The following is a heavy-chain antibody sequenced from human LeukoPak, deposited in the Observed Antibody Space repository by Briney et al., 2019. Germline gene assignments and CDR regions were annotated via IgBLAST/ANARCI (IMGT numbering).Heavy chain of an antibody. V-gene: IGHV3-30*04. CDR2: ISYDGSNK. J-gene: IGHJ4*02. D-gene: IGHD1-26*01. Sequence: GRSLRLSCAASGFTFSSYAMHWVRQAPGKGLEWVAVISYDGSNKYYADSVKGRSTISRDNSKNTLYLQMNSLRAEDTAVYYCARDVGSGSSDYWGQGTLVTVSS. CDR3: ARDVGSGSSDY. CDR1: GFTFSSYA.